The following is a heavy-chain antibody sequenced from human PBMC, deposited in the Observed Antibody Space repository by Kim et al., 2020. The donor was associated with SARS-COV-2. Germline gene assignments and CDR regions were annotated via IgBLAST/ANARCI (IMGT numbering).Heavy chain of an antibody. CDR1: GGSFSGYY. D-gene: IGHD3-10*01. CDR3: ARGRLADLVRGVIMGYYYYYGMDV. Sequence: SETLSLTCAVYGGSFSGYYWSWIRQPPGKGLEWIGEINHSGSTNYNPSLKSRVTISVDTSKNQFSLKLSSVTAADTAVYYCARGRLADLVRGVIMGYYYYYGMDVWGQGTTVTVSS. J-gene: IGHJ6*02. CDR2: INHSGST. V-gene: IGHV4-34*01.